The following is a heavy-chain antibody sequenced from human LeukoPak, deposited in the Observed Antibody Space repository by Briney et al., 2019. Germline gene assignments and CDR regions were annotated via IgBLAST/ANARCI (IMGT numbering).Heavy chain of an antibody. J-gene: IGHJ4*02. Sequence: GGSLRLSCAASGFTFTNVWMNWVRQAPGKGLEWVANIKQDGSEKYYVDSVKGRFTISRDNAKNSLYLQMNSLRAEDTAVYYCARRRYGGSSQHFDYWGQGTLVTVSS. CDR2: IKQDGSEK. D-gene: IGHD1-26*01. CDR3: ARRRYGGSSQHFDY. V-gene: IGHV3-7*01. CDR1: GFTFTNVW.